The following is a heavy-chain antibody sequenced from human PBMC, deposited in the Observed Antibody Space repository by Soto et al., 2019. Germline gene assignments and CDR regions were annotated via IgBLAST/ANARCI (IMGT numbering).Heavy chain of an antibody. CDR1: GGSVSSGNYY. CDR3: ARDDVGTTASFFWYFEL. J-gene: IGHJ2*01. CDR2: IYYSGST. V-gene: IGHV4-61*01. Sequence: QVQLQESGPGLVKPSETLSLTCTVSGGSVSSGNYYWSWSRQPPGKGLEWIGYIYYSGSTNYNPSLKSRVTISVDTSKKQFSLKLTSVTATDTAVYDWARDDVGTTASFFWYFELWGRGTLVTVSS. D-gene: IGHD1-26*01.